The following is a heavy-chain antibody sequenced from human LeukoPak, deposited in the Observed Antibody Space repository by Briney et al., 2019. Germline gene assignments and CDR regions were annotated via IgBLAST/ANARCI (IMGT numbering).Heavy chain of an antibody. CDR2: IYYSGST. D-gene: IGHD5-12*01. J-gene: IGHJ4*02. V-gene: IGHV4-39*07. Sequence: SETLSLTCTVSGGSISSSSYYWGWIRQPPGKGLEWIGSIYYSGSTYYNPSLKSRVTISVDTSKNQFSLKLSSVTAADTAVYYCARASGAVYSGYEDYFDYWGQGTLVTVSS. CDR3: ARASGAVYSGYEDYFDY. CDR1: GGSISSSSYY.